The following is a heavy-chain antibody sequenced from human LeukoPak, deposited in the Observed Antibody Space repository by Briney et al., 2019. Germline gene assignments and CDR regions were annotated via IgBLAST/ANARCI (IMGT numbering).Heavy chain of an antibody. CDR1: GFTFSSYS. V-gene: IGHV3-21*01. CDR2: ISSSSSYT. D-gene: IGHD3-10*01. Sequence: GGSLRLSCAASGFTFSSYSMNWVRQAPGKGLEWVSSISSSSSYTYYADSVKGRFTISRDNAKNSLYLQMNSLRAEDTAVYYCARQLGPHYGSGSYYQFDYWGQGTLVTVSS. CDR3: ARQLGPHYGSGSYYQFDY. J-gene: IGHJ4*02.